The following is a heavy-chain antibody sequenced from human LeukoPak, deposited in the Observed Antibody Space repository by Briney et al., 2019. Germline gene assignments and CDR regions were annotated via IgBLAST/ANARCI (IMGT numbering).Heavy chain of an antibody. CDR2: ISSSSTI. Sequence: GGSLRLSCAASGFTFSSYSMNWVRQAPGKGLEWVSYISSSSTIYYADSVKGRFTISRDNAKNSLYLQMNSLRAEDTAVYYCAREIVVVPAAIGVGGFDYWGQGTLVTVSS. CDR3: AREIVVVPAAIGVGGFDY. J-gene: IGHJ4*02. CDR1: GFTFSSYS. V-gene: IGHV3-48*01. D-gene: IGHD2-2*02.